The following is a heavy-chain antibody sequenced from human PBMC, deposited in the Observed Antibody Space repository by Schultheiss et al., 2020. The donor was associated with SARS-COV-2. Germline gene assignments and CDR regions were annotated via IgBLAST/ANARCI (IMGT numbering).Heavy chain of an antibody. J-gene: IGHJ6*02. Sequence: GGSLRLSCAASGFTFSSYAMSWVRQAPGKGLEWVSAISGSGGSTYYVDSVKGRFTISRDTSKNTLYLQMNSLRAEDTAVYYCARDRAPRLQYYYYYYGMDVWGQGTTVTVSS. CDR2: ISGSGGST. V-gene: IGHV3-23*01. CDR1: GFTFSSYA. CDR3: ARDRAPRLQYYYYYYGMDV. D-gene: IGHD2-15*01.